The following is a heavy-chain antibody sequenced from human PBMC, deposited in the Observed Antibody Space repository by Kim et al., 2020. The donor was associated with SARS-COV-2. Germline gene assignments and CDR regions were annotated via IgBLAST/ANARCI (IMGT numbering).Heavy chain of an antibody. CDR3: TTADRSILDY. J-gene: IGHJ4*02. V-gene: IGHV3-15*01. Sequence: GGSLRLSCAATGFTFTNAWMSWFRQAPGRGLAWVGRIKSNTDGGTTAYAAPVKGRFTISRDDSKNTFYLQMNSLKTEDTAMYYCTTADRSILDYWGQGTL. CDR1: GFTFTNAW. D-gene: IGHD2-15*01. CDR2: IKSNTDGGTT.